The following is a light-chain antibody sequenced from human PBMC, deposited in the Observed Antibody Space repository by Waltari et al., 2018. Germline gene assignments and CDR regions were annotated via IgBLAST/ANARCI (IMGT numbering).Light chain of an antibody. J-gene: IGKJ2*01. CDR1: QSVSNN. CDR3: QQYNNWPLYT. V-gene: IGKV3-15*01. CDR2: DAS. Sequence: EAMMTQSPATLSVSPGDRATLPSRASQSVSNNVAWFQQKPGQAPSLLIYDASTRATGVPARFSGSGSGTEFTLTISSLQTEDFAVYYCQQYNNWPLYTFGQGTKLEIK.